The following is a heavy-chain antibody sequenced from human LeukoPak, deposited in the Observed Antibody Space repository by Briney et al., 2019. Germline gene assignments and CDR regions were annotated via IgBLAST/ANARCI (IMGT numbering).Heavy chain of an antibody. J-gene: IGHJ4*02. V-gene: IGHV1-69*05. Sequence: SVKVSCKASGGTFSSYAISWVRQAPGQGLEWMGGIIPIFGTANYAQKFQGRVTITTDESTSTAYMELSSLRSDDTAVYYCARDRREYIAAAGPPDFDYWGQRTLVTVSS. CDR3: ARDRREYIAAAGPPDFDY. CDR1: GGTFSSYA. D-gene: IGHD6-13*01. CDR2: IIPIFGTA.